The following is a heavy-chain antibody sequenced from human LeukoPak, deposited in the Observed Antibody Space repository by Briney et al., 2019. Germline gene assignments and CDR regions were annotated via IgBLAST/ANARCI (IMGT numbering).Heavy chain of an antibody. J-gene: IGHJ5*02. D-gene: IGHD3-22*01. CDR2: INPNSGGT. CDR3: AREAESYYYDSSGYLGGFWFDP. V-gene: IGHV1-2*02. Sequence: ASVKVSCKASGCTFTGYYMHWVRQAPGQGLEWMGWINPNSGGTNYAQKFQGRVTMTRDTSISTAYMELSRLRSDDTAVYYCAREAESYYYDSSGYLGGFWFDPWGQGTLVTVSS. CDR1: GCTFTGYY.